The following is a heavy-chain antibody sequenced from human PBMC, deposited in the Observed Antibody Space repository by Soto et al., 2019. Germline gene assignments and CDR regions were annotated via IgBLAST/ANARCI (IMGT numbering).Heavy chain of an antibody. CDR3: ARGVTTVTTFDY. CDR1: GGSVSSSSYY. D-gene: IGHD4-17*01. J-gene: IGHJ4*02. Sequence: SETLSLTCTVSGGSVSSSSYYWGWIRQPPGKGLEWIGSIYYSGSTYYNPSLKSRVTISVDTSKNQFSLKLSSVTAADTAVYYCARGVTTVTTFDYWGQGTLVTV. V-gene: IGHV4-39*07. CDR2: IYYSGST.